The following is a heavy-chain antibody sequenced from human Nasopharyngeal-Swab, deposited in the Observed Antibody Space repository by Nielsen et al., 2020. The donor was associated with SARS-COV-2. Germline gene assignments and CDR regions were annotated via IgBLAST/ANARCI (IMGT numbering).Heavy chain of an antibody. Sequence: GESLKISCKGSGYSFTSHWISWVRQMPGKGLEWRGRIDPSDYYTNYSPSFQGHVTISADKSISTAYLQWSSLKASDTAMYYCARQYCGGDCDFDYWGQGTLVTVSS. D-gene: IGHD2-21*01. CDR3: ARQYCGGDCDFDY. CDR1: GYSFTSHW. CDR2: IDPSDYYT. V-gene: IGHV5-10-1*01. J-gene: IGHJ4*02.